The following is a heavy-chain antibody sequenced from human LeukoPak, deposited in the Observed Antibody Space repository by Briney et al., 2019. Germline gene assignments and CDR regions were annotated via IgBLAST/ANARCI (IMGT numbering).Heavy chain of an antibody. V-gene: IGHV4-59*01. CDR3: ARQTSTVTMYCFDY. J-gene: IGHJ4*02. Sequence: SETLSLTCTVSGGSISSYYWSWIRQPPGKGLEWIGYIYYSGSTNYNPSLKSRVTISVDTSKNQFSLKLSTVTAADTAVYYCARQTSTVTMYCFDYWGQGTLVTVSS. CDR2: IYYSGST. D-gene: IGHD4-17*01. CDR1: GGSISSYY.